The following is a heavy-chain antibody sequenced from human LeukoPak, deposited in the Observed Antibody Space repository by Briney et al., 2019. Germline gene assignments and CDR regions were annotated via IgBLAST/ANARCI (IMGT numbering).Heavy chain of an antibody. J-gene: IGHJ6*02. D-gene: IGHD3-9*01. Sequence: GGSLRLSCAASGFTVSSNYMSWVRQAPGKGLEWVSVIYSGGSTYYADSVKGRFTISRDNSKNTLYLQMNSLRAEDTAVYYCARDWYYDILTGYSAYYYYGMDVWGQGTTVTVSS. CDR1: GFTVSSNY. V-gene: IGHV3-66*01. CDR3: ARDWYYDILTGYSAYYYYGMDV. CDR2: IYSGGST.